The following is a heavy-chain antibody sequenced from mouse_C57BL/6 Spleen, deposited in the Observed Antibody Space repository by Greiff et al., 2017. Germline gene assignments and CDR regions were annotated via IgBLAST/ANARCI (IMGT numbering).Heavy chain of an antibody. CDR2: IYPGSGST. CDR3: ARRHGNYLYYFDY. V-gene: IGHV1-55*01. Sequence: VQLQQPGASVKMSCKASGYTFTSYWITWVKQRPGQGLEWIGDIYPGSGSTNYNEKFKSKATLTVDTSSSTAYMQRSSLTSEDSAVYYWARRHGNYLYYFDYWGQGTTLTVSS. J-gene: IGHJ2*01. CDR1: GYTFTSYW. D-gene: IGHD2-1*01.